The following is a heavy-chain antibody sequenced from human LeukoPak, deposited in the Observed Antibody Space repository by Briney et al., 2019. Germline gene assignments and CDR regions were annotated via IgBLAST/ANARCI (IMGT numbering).Heavy chain of an antibody. CDR3: AKESPQFDY. V-gene: IGHV3-23*01. CDR2: ISAGDDIT. J-gene: IGHJ4*02. Sequence: GGSLRLSCTASGFTFSSYAMSWVRQAPGKGLEWISSISAGDDITHYADSMPGRFPISRDNSKNTLYLQMNSLRAEDTAVYYCAKESPQFDYWGQGTLVTVSS. CDR1: GFTFSSYA.